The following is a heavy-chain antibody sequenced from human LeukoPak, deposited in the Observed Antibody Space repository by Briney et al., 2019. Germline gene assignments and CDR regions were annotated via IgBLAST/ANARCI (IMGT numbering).Heavy chain of an antibody. CDR1: GGSFSGYY. Sequence: SETLSLTCAVYGGSFSGYYWSWICQPPGKGLEWIGEINHSGSTNYNPSLKSRVAISIDTSKNQFSLKLSSVTAADTAVYYCARGDYFDYWGQGTLVTVSS. V-gene: IGHV4-34*01. CDR2: INHSGST. J-gene: IGHJ4*01. CDR3: ARGDYFDY.